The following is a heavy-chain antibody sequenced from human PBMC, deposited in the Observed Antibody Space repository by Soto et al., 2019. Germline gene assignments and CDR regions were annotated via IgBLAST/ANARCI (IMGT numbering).Heavy chain of an antibody. Sequence: QVQLVQSGAEVKKPGSSVKVSCKASGGTFSSYTISWVRQAPGQGLEWMGRIIPILGIANYAQKFQGRVKITADKSTSTAYMELSSLRSEDTAVYYCASSLLGYCSGGSCYYYYYGMDVWGQGTTVTVSS. CDR2: IIPILGIA. CDR1: GGTFSSYT. D-gene: IGHD2-15*01. J-gene: IGHJ6*02. CDR3: ASSLLGYCSGGSCYYYYYGMDV. V-gene: IGHV1-69*02.